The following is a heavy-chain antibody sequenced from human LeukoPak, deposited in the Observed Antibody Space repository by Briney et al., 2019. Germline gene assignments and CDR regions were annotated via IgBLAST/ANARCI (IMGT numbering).Heavy chain of an antibody. CDR2: IYYSGST. V-gene: IGHV4-31*03. Sequence: SETLSLTCTVSGGSISSGGYYWSWIRQHPGKGLEWIGYIYYSGSTYYNPSLKSRVTISVDTFKNQFSLKLSSVTAADTAVYYCARETAARFNYYYGMDVWGQGTTVTVSS. D-gene: IGHD6-6*01. CDR3: ARETAARFNYYYGMDV. J-gene: IGHJ6*02. CDR1: GGSISSGGYY.